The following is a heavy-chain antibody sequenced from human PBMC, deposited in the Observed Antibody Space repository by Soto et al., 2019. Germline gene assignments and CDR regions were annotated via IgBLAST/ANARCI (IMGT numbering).Heavy chain of an antibody. V-gene: IGHV4-59*08. D-gene: IGHD6-19*01. CDR3: ARGRGGYSSGWYYYYGMDV. J-gene: IGHJ6*02. CDR1: GGSISSYY. Sequence: SETLSLTCTVSGGSISSYYWSWIRQPPGKGLEWIGYIYYSGSTNYNPSLKSRVTISVDTSKNQFSLKLSSVTAADTAVYYCARGRGGYSSGWYYYYGMDVWGQGTTVTVSS. CDR2: IYYSGST.